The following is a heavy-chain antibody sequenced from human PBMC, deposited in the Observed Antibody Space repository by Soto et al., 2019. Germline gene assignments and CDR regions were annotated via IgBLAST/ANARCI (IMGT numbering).Heavy chain of an antibody. CDR1: GFTFSSYA. V-gene: IGHV3-30-3*01. CDR3: ARDSRISYGSGSYYTGY. Sequence: QVQLVESGGGVVQPGRSLRLSCAASGFTFSSYAMHWVRQAPGKGLEWVAVISYDGSNKYYADSVKGRFTISRDNSKNTLYLQMNSLRAEDTAVYYCARDSRISYGSGSYYTGYWGQGTLVTVSS. CDR2: ISYDGSNK. J-gene: IGHJ4*02. D-gene: IGHD3-10*01.